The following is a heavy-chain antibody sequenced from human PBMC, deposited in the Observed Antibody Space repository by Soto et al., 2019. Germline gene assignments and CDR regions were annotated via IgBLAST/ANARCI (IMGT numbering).Heavy chain of an antibody. Sequence: EVQVLESGGGLVQPGGSLRLSCAATGFTFSDFAMSWVRQAPGKGLEWVSRIYGGGNGPHYADSVKGRVTISRDNSKNTVYLQMNSLRAEDKAVYYCAKMEGMDPWAYSFDYWGQGTLVTVSS. CDR3: AKMEGMDPWAYSFDY. CDR1: GFTFSDFA. CDR2: IYGGGNGP. J-gene: IGHJ4*02. V-gene: IGHV3-23*01. D-gene: IGHD2-2*03.